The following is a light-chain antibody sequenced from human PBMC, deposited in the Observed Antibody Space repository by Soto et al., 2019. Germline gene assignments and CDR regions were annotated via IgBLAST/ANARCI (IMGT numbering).Light chain of an antibody. CDR3: QQRSNWPWT. J-gene: IGKJ1*01. CDR1: QSVSNF. Sequence: EIVLTQSPATLSLSPGERATLSCRASQSVSNFLAWYQQKPGQAPRLPIYDASSRATGIPDRFSGSGSGTDFTLTISSLEPEDFAVYYCQQRSNWPWTFGQGTKVDIK. V-gene: IGKV3-11*01. CDR2: DAS.